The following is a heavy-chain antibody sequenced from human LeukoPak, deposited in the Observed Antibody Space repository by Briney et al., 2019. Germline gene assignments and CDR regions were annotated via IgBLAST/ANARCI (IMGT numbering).Heavy chain of an antibody. D-gene: IGHD3-22*01. CDR2: ISGSGGST. CDR1: GFTFSSYA. J-gene: IGHJ3*02. V-gene: IGHV3-23*01. Sequence: GGSLRLSCAASGFTFSSYAMSWVRQAPGKGLEWVSAISGSGGSTYYADSVKGLFTISRDNSKNTLYLQMNSLRAEDTAVYYCAKDPLNYYDSSGYYPGEAFDIWGQGTMVTVSS. CDR3: AKDPLNYYDSSGYYPGEAFDI.